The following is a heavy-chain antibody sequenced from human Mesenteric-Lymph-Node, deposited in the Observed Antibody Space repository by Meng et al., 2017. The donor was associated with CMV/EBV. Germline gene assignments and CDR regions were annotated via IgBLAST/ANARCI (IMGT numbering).Heavy chain of an antibody. CDR3: VRYENLQHGMDV. Sequence: GSSLKISCAASGFTFNTFWMTWVRQAPGKGLGWVANIKEDGRGQWYVDSVKGRFTISRDNARKSLYLQMNSLRAEDTAVYYCVRYENLQHGMDVWGQGTTVTVSS. D-gene: IGHD1-1*01. CDR2: IKEDGRGQ. J-gene: IGHJ6*02. V-gene: IGHV3-7*01. CDR1: GFTFNTFW.